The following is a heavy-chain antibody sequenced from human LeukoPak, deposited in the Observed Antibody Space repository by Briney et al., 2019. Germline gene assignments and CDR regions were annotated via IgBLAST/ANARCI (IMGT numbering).Heavy chain of an antibody. CDR2: ISGSGGST. V-gene: IGHV3-23*01. Sequence: GGSLRLSCAASGFTFSSYAMGWVRQAPGKGLEWVSAISGSGGSTYYADSVKGRFTISRDNSKNTLYLQMNRLRAEDTAVYYCAKGIGSGSHHYYYYGMDVWGQGTTVTVSS. CDR1: GFTFSSYA. CDR3: AKGIGSGSHHYYYYGMDV. D-gene: IGHD3-10*01. J-gene: IGHJ6*02.